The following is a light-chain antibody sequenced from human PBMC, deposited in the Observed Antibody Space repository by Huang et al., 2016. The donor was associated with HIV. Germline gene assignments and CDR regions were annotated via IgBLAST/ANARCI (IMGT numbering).Light chain of an antibody. Sequence: DIQMTQSPSSLSASIGDRVTITCRASRHIYSYLNWYQHRPGKAPKLLSYDAANWEVGVPSRFSGSGSGRNFTLIISSLQPEDFATYYCQQYDSLPRTFGPGTKV. J-gene: IGKJ3*01. CDR3: QQYDSLPRT. CDR2: DAA. CDR1: RHIYSY. V-gene: IGKV1-33*01.